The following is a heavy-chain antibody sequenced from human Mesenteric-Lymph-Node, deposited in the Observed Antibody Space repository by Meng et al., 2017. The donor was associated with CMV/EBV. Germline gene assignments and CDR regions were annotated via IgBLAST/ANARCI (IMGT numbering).Heavy chain of an antibody. CDR3: AKGTINYLYAFDI. V-gene: IGHV3-21*01. Sequence: GESLKISCAASGFTFSSYSMNWVRQAPGKGLEWVSSISSSSSYIYYADSVKGRFTISRDNAKNSLYLQMNSLRAEDTAVYYCAKGTINYLYAFDIWGQGTMVTVSS. J-gene: IGHJ3*02. CDR1: GFTFSSYS. CDR2: ISSSSSYI. D-gene: IGHD3-9*01.